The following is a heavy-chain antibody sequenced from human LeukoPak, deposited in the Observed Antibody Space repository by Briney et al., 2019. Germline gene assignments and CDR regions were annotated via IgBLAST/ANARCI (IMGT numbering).Heavy chain of an antibody. CDR3: ARGGCSGGTCPLDY. Sequence: GGSLRLSCAASGFSFSSYNMNWVRQAPGKGLEWVSYISSSESTLYYADSVKGRFTVSRDNAKNSLYLQMNSLRAEDTAVYYCARGGCSGGTCPLDYWGQGTLVTVSS. CDR2: ISSSESTL. D-gene: IGHD2-15*01. J-gene: IGHJ4*02. CDR1: GFSFSSYN. V-gene: IGHV3-48*01.